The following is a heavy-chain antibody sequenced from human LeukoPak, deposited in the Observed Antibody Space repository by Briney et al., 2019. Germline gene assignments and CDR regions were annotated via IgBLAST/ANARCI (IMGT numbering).Heavy chain of an antibody. CDR2: IWYDGSNK. J-gene: IGHJ4*02. CDR3: AKRYSGSSGLYNFDY. V-gene: IGHV3-33*06. CDR1: GFTFSSYG. Sequence: GSLRLSCAASGFTFSSYGMHWVRQAPGKGLEWVAVIWYDGSNKYYADSVKGRFTISRDNSKNTLYLQMNSLRAEDTAVYYCAKRYSGSSGLYNFDYWGQGTLVTVSS. D-gene: IGHD1-26*01.